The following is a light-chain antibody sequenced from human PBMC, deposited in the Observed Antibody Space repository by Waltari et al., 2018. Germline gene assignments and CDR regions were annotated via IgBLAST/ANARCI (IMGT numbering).Light chain of an antibody. J-gene: IGKJ4*01. CDR1: QDIPNS. Sequence: DIQMTQSPSSLSASVGDRVTITCQASQDIPNSLHWYQQKSGKAPQLLIYDASNLETGVPSRFSGSGSGTDFTFTISSLQPEDVATYYCQQNGHPPLTFGGGTKVEIK. CDR2: DAS. CDR3: QQNGHPPLT. V-gene: IGKV1-33*01.